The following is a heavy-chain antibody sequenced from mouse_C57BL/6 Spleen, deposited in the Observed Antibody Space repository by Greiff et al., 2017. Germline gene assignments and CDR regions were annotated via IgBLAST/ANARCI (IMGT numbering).Heavy chain of an antibody. J-gene: IGHJ1*03. CDR2: IDPETGGT. D-gene: IGHD2-3*01. V-gene: IGHV1-15*01. CDR3: TRWLLSYWYFDV. Sequence: QVQLQQSGAELVRPGASVTLSCKASGYTFTDYEMHWVKQTPVHGLEWIGAIDPETGGTAYNQKFKGKAILTADKSSSTAYMELRRLTSEDSAVYYCTRWLLSYWYFDVWGTGTTVTVSS. CDR1: GYTFTDYE.